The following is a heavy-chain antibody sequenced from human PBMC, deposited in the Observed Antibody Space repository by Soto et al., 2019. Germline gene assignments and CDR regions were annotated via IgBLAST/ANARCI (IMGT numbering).Heavy chain of an antibody. CDR1: DYTFTSYG. J-gene: IGHJ6*02. V-gene: IGHV1-18*01. D-gene: IGHD4-17*01. CDR3: ASATVSQDGMDV. Sequence: QVQLVQSGDEVKKPGASVKVSCKASDYTFTSYGLSWVRQAPGQGLEWMGWINAYHGDTNYAQKLQGRVSMTTAPATSTAYMELRSRRSDDTAVYYCASATVSQDGMDVWGHGTTVTVSS. CDR2: INAYHGDT.